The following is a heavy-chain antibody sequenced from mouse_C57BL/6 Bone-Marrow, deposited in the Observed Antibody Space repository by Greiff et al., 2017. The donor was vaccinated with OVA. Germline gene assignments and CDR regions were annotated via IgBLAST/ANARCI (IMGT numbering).Heavy chain of an antibody. D-gene: IGHD2-2*01. Sequence: EVMLVESEGGLVQPGSSMKLSCTASGFTFSDYYMAWVRQVPEKGLEWVANINYDGSSTYYLDSLKSRFIISRDNAKNILYLQMSSLKSEDTATYYCARDAGGYYDAMDYWGQGTSVTVSS. V-gene: IGHV5-16*01. CDR3: ARDAGGYYDAMDY. CDR1: GFTFSDYY. J-gene: IGHJ4*01. CDR2: INYDGSST.